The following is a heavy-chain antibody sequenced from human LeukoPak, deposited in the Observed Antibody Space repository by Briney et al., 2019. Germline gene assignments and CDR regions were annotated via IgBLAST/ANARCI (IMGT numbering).Heavy chain of an antibody. CDR1: GFTFSSYT. CDR2: ISTPSYK. Sequence: KTGGPLRLSCAASGFTFSSYTMNWVRQAPGKGLEWVSSISTPSYKYYSDSLKGRFTISRDNAKNSLYLQMNSLRAEDTAVYYCARDTYGSGNEVAFDIWGQGTMVTVSP. J-gene: IGHJ3*02. V-gene: IGHV3-21*01. CDR3: ARDTYGSGNEVAFDI. D-gene: IGHD3-10*01.